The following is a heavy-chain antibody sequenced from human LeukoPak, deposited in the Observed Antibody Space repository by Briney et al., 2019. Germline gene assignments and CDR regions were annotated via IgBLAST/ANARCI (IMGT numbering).Heavy chain of an antibody. CDR1: GYTFTSYD. J-gene: IGHJ6*03. V-gene: IGHV1-8*01. CDR2: MNPNSGNT. CDR3: AREWIHGGSGSSDYYMDV. D-gene: IGHD3-10*01. Sequence: ASVKVSCKASGYTFTSYDINWVRQATGQGLEWMGWMNPNSGNTGYAQKFQGRVTMTRNTSISTAYMELSSLRSEDTAVYYCAREWIHGGSGSSDYYMDVWGKGTTVTVFS.